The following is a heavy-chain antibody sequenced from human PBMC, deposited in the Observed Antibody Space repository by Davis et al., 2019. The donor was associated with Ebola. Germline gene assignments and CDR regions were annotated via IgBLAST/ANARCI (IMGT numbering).Heavy chain of an antibody. CDR3: ASGTADDYWSGYPLYGMDV. CDR1: GYTFTSYG. V-gene: IGHV1-69*06. D-gene: IGHD3-3*01. CDR2: IIPIFGTA. J-gene: IGHJ6*02. Sequence: SVKVSCKASGYTFTSYGISWVRQAPGQGLEWMGGIIPIFGTANYAQKFQGRVTITADKSTSTAYMELSSLRSEDTAVYYCASGTADDYWSGYPLYGMDVWGQGTTVTVSS.